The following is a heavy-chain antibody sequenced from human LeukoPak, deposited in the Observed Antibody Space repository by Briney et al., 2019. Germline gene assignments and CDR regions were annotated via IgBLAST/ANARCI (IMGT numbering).Heavy chain of an antibody. D-gene: IGHD2-15*01. J-gene: IGHJ4*02. V-gene: IGHV4-34*01. CDR1: GGSFSGYY. Sequence: SSETLSLTCAVYGGSFSGYYWSWIREPRGKGLEWIGEINHSGSTNYNPSLKSRVTISVDTSKNQFSLKLSSVTAADTAVYYCARGRYCSGGSCYVDYWGQGTLVTVSS. CDR3: ARGRYCSGGSCYVDY. CDR2: INHSGST.